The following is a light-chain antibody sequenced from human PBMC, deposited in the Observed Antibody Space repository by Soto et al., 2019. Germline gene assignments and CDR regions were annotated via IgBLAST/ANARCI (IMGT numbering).Light chain of an antibody. CDR3: SSYTSSSTLV. Sequence: QSALTQPASVSGSPGQSITISCTGTGSDVTTYNYVSWYQQHTDRAPKLVLYEVSNRPSGISNRFSGSKSGNTASLTLSGLQAEDEADYYCSSYTSSSTLVFGGGTKVTVL. CDR2: EVS. V-gene: IGLV2-14*01. CDR1: GSDVTTYNY. J-gene: IGLJ2*01.